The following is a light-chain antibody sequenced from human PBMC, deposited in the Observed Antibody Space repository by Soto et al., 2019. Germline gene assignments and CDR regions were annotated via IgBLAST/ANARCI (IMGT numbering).Light chain of an antibody. V-gene: IGKV3-20*01. J-gene: IGKJ5*01. CDR3: QQYVRSPIT. CDR2: GAS. CDR1: PSLSSSY. Sequence: ETVLTQSPGTLSLSPGEKATLSCRASPSLSSSYLAWYQQKPGQAPRLVIYGASNRAAGIPDRFSGIGSGTDFTLTISRLEPEDFAVYYCQQYVRSPITFGQGTRPEVK.